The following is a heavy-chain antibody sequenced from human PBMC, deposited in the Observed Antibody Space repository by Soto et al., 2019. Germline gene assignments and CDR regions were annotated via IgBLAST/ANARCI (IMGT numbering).Heavy chain of an antibody. J-gene: IGHJ6*02. CDR3: ASVSIPVIYGEDV. V-gene: IGHV1-69*06. D-gene: IGHD2-2*01. CDR1: GGTFGNYA. CDR2: IIPIFKTA. Sequence: QQQLVQSGAEVKKPGSSVNVSCKASGGTFGNYAISWVRQAPGQGLEWMGKIIPIFKTANYAQKFQGRITITADRSPRTDIAYMELSSRRSEDTAFYYCASVSIPVIYGEDVWGQGTTVTVSS.